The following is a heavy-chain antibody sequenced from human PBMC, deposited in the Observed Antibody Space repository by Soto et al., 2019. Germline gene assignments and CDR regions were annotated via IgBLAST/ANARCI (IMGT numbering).Heavy chain of an antibody. V-gene: IGHV1-3*01. CDR3: ARDMGFGLSDY. D-gene: IGHD3-10*01. CDR2: INAGNGNT. Sequence: ASVKVSCKGSGYTFTSYAMYWVRQAPGQRLEWMGWINAGNGNTKYSQKLQGRVTITRDTSASTAYMELSSLRSEDTAGYYCARDMGFGLSDYWGQGTLVTVSS. CDR1: GYTFTSYA. J-gene: IGHJ4*02.